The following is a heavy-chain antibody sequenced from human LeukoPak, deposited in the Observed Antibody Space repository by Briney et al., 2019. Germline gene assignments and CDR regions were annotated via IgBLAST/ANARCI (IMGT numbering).Heavy chain of an antibody. CDR2: IRSKANSYAT. D-gene: IGHD3-22*01. Sequence: GGSLKLSCAASGFTFSGSAMHWVRQASGKGLEWVGRIRSKANSYATAYAASVKGRFTISRGDSKNTAYLQMNSLKTEDTAVYYCTRARDTYDSSGYPTHYYYYYYMDVWGKGTTVTVSS. CDR1: GFTFSGSA. J-gene: IGHJ6*03. CDR3: TRARDTYDSSGYPTHYYYYYYMDV. V-gene: IGHV3-73*01.